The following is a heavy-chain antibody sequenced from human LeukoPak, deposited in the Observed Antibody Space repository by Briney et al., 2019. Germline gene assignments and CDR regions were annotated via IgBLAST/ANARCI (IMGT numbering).Heavy chain of an antibody. D-gene: IGHD1-1*01. CDR1: GFTFSSYW. J-gene: IGHJ4*02. Sequence: PGGSLRLSCAASGFTFSSYWMSWVRQAPGKGLEWVANIKQDGSEKYYVDSVKGRFTISRDNAKNSLYLQMNSLRAGDTAVYYCARASRSRTADFDYWGQGTLVTVSS. V-gene: IGHV3-7*01. CDR2: IKQDGSEK. CDR3: ARASRSRTADFDY.